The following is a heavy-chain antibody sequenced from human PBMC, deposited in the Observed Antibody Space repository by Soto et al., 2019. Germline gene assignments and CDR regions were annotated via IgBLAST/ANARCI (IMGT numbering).Heavy chain of an antibody. J-gene: IGHJ4*02. CDR2: IYSSGSA. D-gene: IGHD3-22*01. CDR3: ARRSNFYYGFDC. V-gene: IGHV4-59*08. Sequence: PSETLSLTCTVSGGSFNNYYWTWIRQPPGKGLEWIGYIYSSGSAGYNPSLKSRVTMLVDTSKNQFSLKLSSVTAADTAVYYCARRSNFYYGFDCWGRGTLVTVSS. CDR1: GGSFNNYY.